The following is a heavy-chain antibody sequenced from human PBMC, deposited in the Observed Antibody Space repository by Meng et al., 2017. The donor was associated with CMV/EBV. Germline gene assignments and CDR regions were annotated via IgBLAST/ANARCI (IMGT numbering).Heavy chain of an antibody. D-gene: IGHD1-7*01. V-gene: IGHV3-73*01. CDR1: FTFGGSA. CDR3: AILPEGTTGDYFDY. J-gene: IGHJ4*02. Sequence: FTFGGSAMHWVRQASGKGLEWVGRIRSRANSYATAYAASVKDRFTISRDDSKNTAYLQMNSLKTEDTAVYYCAILPEGTTGDYFDYWGQGTLVTVSS. CDR2: IRSRANSYAT.